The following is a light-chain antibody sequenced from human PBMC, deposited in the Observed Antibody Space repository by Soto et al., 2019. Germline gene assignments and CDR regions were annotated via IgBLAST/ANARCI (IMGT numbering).Light chain of an antibody. Sequence: QSVLTQPPSASGSPGQSVTISCTGTSSDVGGYIFVSWYQQHPGKVPKLIIYDVNKWPSGVPDRFSGSKYGNTASLTVSGLQAEDEGDYYCVSLAGGTYVFGTGTKVTVL. V-gene: IGLV2-8*01. CDR2: DVN. CDR1: SSDVGGYIF. J-gene: IGLJ1*01. CDR3: VSLAGGTYV.